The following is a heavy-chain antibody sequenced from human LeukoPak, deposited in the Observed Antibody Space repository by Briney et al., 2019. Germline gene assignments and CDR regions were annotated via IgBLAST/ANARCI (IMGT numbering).Heavy chain of an antibody. CDR2: MNPNSGVT. CDR3: AKYRHYQLLSSSFDY. D-gene: IGHD2-2*01. CDR1: GYTFNSYD. V-gene: IGHV1-8*01. J-gene: IGHJ4*02. Sequence: GASVKVSCRASGYTFNSYDIHWVRQATGQGLEWMGWMNPNSGVTDFAPKFQGRLTMTRNTSISTAYMDLSSLTSEDTAVYYCAKYRHYQLLSSSFDYWGQGALVTVSS.